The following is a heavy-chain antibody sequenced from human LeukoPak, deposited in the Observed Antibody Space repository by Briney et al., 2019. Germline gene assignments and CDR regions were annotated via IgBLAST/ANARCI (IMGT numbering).Heavy chain of an antibody. V-gene: IGHV1-3*02. CDR2: SNAGNSNT. D-gene: IGHD1-26*01. CDR3: AREADSESYCDY. Sequence: GASVKVSCKAPGYTFTKYRGHWVPQAPGQRLEWMGWSNAGNSNTKYSQEFQGRVTITRDTSASTAYMELSSLRSEDMAVYYCAREADSESYCDYWAQRPLVTVSS. J-gene: IGHJ4*02. CDR1: GYTFTKYR.